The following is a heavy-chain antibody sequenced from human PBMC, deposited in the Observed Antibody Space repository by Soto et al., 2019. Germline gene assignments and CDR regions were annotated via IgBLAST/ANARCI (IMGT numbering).Heavy chain of an antibody. D-gene: IGHD1-26*01. V-gene: IGHV3-23*01. CDR1: GFTFSSYA. CDR3: AKARYSGSYFPYGMDV. CDR2: ISGSGGST. Sequence: QPGGSLRLSCAASGFTFSSYAMSWVRQAPGKGLEWVSAISGSGGSTYYADSVKGRFTISRDNSKNTLYLQMNSLRAEDTAVYYCAKARYSGSYFPYGMDVWGQGTTVTVSS. J-gene: IGHJ6*02.